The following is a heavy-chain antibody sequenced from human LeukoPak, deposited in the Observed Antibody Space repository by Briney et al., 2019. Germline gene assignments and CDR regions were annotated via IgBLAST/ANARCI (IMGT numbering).Heavy chain of an antibody. CDR2: IKSKGDGEAR. D-gene: IGHD1-14*01. CDR1: GFTFSNAW. J-gene: IGHJ4*02. CDR3: TREDHASFDY. V-gene: IGHV3-15*01. Sequence: GGSLRLSCAASGFTFSNAWMSWLRQAPGKGLEWVGRIKSKGDGEARDYAAPVKGRFTISRDDSKNTVYLQMNSLKTEDTAACYCTREDHASFDYWGQGTLVTVSS.